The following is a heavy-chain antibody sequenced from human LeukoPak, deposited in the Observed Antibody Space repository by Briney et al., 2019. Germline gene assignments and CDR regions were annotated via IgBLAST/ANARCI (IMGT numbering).Heavy chain of an antibody. D-gene: IGHD1-26*01. V-gene: IGHV4-39*02. CDR1: GGSISSSTYY. Sequence: PSETLSLTCTVSGGSISSSTYYWGWIRQPPGTGLEWIGSMYYTGRTYYNPSLKSRVTISVDTSKNQFSLRLRSVTAADTAVYYCARGQWEIRFDPWGQGTLVTVSS. J-gene: IGHJ5*02. CDR2: MYYTGRT. CDR3: ARGQWEIRFDP.